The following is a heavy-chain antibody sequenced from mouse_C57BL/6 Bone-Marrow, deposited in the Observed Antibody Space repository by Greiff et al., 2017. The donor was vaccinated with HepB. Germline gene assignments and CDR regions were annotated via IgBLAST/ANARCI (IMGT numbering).Heavy chain of an antibody. CDR1: GFSFNTYA. V-gene: IGHV10-1*01. J-gene: IGHJ3*01. CDR2: IRSKSNNYAT. D-gene: IGHD1-1*01. Sequence: GGGLVQPKGSLKLSCAASGFSFNTYAMNWVRQAPGKGLEWVARIRSKSNNYATYYADSVKDRFTISRDDSESMLYLQMNNLKTEDTAMYYCVRHDIYGSILTYWGQGTLVTVSA. CDR3: VRHDIYGSILTY.